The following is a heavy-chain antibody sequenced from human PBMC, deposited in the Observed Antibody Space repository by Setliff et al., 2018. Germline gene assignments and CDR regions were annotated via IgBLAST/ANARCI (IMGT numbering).Heavy chain of an antibody. V-gene: IGHV4-61*02. Sequence: SETLSLTCTVSGGSISSGTYYWSWIRQPAGKGLEWIGRLHTSGSIDYNPSLKSRVTISVDTSKKQFSLTLTSVTAADTALYYCRQAVVGRDVFDIWGQGTVVTVSS. J-gene: IGHJ3*02. CDR1: GGSISSGTYY. D-gene: IGHD1-1*01. CDR3: RQAVVGRDVFDI. CDR2: LHTSGSI.